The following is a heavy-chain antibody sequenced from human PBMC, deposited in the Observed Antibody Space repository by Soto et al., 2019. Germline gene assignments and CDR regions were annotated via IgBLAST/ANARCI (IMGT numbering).Heavy chain of an antibody. CDR1: GGSVSSGSYY. Sequence: PSETLSLTCTVSGGSVSSGSYYWSWIRQPPGKGLEWIGYIYYSGSTYYNPSLKSRVTISVDTSKNQFSLKLSSVTAADTAVYYCARDHNYDFWSGYYSNYYYGMDVWGQGTTVTVSS. D-gene: IGHD3-3*01. CDR2: IYYSGST. V-gene: IGHV4-61*01. J-gene: IGHJ6*02. CDR3: ARDHNYDFWSGYYSNYYYGMDV.